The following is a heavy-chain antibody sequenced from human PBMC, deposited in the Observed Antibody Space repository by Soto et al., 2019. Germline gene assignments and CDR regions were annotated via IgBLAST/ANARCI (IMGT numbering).Heavy chain of an antibody. CDR2: ISSSSSTI. J-gene: IGHJ5*02. D-gene: IGHD2-2*01. CDR1: GFTLSSYS. V-gene: IGHV3-48*01. CDR3: AREYCSSTSCLNWFDP. Sequence: PGGSLRLSCAASGFTLSSYSMNWVREAPGKGLEWVSYISSSSSTIYYADSVKGRFTISRDNAKNSLYLQMNSLRAEDTAVYYCAREYCSSTSCLNWFDPWAQRT.